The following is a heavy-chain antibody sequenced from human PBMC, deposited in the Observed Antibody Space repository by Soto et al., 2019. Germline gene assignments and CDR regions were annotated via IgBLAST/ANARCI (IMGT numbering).Heavy chain of an antibody. CDR1: GGSVSSNNYY. V-gene: IGHV4-61*01. Sequence: ETLSLTCTVSGGSVSSNNYYWSWIRQPPGQGLELIGYIYYSGSTNYNPSLKSRVTISVDTSKNQFSLKLSSVTAADTAVFYCARHYSSGSRNWFDPWGQGTLVTVSS. D-gene: IGHD6-19*01. CDR2: IYYSGST. CDR3: ARHYSSGSRNWFDP. J-gene: IGHJ5*02.